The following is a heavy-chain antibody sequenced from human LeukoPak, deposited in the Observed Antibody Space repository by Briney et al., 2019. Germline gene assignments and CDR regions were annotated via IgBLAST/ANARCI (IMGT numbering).Heavy chain of an antibody. Sequence: ASVKVSCKASGYTFTSYGISWVRQAPGQGLEWMGWISAYNGNTNYAQKLQGRVTMTTDTSTSTAYMELRSLRSDGTAVYYCARSTTIAVAGYDAFDIWGQGTMVTVSS. V-gene: IGHV1-18*01. J-gene: IGHJ3*02. CDR2: ISAYNGNT. CDR3: ARSTTIAVAGYDAFDI. D-gene: IGHD6-19*01. CDR1: GYTFTSYG.